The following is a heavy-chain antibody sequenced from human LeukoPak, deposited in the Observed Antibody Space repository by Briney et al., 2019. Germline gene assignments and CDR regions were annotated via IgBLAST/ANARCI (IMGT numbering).Heavy chain of an antibody. Sequence: SETLSLTRTVSGYSISSGYYWGWIRQPPGKGLEWIGNIYPSGTTYYNPSLKTRVTISVDTSKNQFSLKLSSVTAADTAVYFCARAYSSSWYFNWFDPWGQGTLVTVSS. CDR3: ARAYSSSWYFNWFDP. CDR2: IYPSGTT. CDR1: GYSISSGYY. V-gene: IGHV4-38-2*02. D-gene: IGHD6-13*01. J-gene: IGHJ5*02.